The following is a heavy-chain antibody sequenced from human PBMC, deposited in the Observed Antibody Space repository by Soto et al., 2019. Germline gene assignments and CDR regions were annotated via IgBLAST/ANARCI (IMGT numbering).Heavy chain of an antibody. CDR3: ASTLCGIRAAPNYYGIDV. CDR1: GFSFSSYW. D-gene: IGHD2-21*01. J-gene: IGHJ6*01. V-gene: IGHV3-7*03. Sequence: PGGSLRLSCTASGFSFSSYWMSWVRQAPGKGLEWVATIKKYGTETYSVDSVKGRFTISRDNAKNSLYLQMNSLRAEDTAVYFCASTLCGIRAAPNYYGIDVWGQAIKVIVA. CDR2: IKKYGTET.